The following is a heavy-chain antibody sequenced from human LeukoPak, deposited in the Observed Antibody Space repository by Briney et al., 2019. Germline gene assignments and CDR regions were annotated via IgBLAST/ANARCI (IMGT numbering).Heavy chain of an antibody. CDR3: ARDYCSGGSCYWDY. CDR2: MKQDGSEK. D-gene: IGHD2-15*01. J-gene: IGHJ4*02. V-gene: IGHV3-7*01. Sequence: PGGSLSLSCAASGFTFSSYWMSWVRQAPGKGLEWVANMKQDGSEKYYVDSVKGRFTISRDNAKNSLYLQMNSLRAEDTAVYYCARDYCSGGSCYWDYWGQGTLVTVSS. CDR1: GFTFSSYW.